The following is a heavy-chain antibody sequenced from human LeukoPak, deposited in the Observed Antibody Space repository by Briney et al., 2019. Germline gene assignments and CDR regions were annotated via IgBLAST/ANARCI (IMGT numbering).Heavy chain of an antibody. Sequence: GGSLRLSCAASGFTFSSTWMHWVRQVPGKELVWVARIESDGSRTAYAESVKGRFTISRDNAKNTLYLEMNSLRAEDTAVYYCASDWYHAIDYWGQGTLVTVSS. D-gene: IGHD2-2*01. CDR1: GFTFSSTW. CDR2: IESDGSRT. J-gene: IGHJ4*02. V-gene: IGHV3-74*03. CDR3: ASDWYHAIDY.